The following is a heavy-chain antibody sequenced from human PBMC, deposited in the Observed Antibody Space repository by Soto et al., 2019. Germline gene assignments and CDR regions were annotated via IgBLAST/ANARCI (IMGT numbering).Heavy chain of an antibody. CDR1: GGSISSCY. CDR3: ARVLRASDHHRITRWFDP. D-gene: IGHD3-10*01. V-gene: IGHV4-59*01. CDR2: IYYSGST. Sequence: PWETLSLTCTVSGGSISSCYWSWIRQPPGKGLEWIGYIYYSGSTNYNPSLKSRVTISVDTSKNQLSLKLSSVTAADTAVYYCARVLRASDHHRITRWFDPWGQGTLVTVYS. J-gene: IGHJ5*02.